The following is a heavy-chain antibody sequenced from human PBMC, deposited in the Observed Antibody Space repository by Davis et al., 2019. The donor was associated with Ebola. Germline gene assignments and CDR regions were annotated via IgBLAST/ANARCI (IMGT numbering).Heavy chain of an antibody. V-gene: IGHV4-59*12. CDR3: ARGPDWFDP. CDR2: IYYSGST. Sequence: SETLSLTCSVSGASISSYYWSWIRQPPGKGLEWIGYIYYSGSTNYNPSLKSRVTISVDTSKNQLKVSSVTAADTAVYYCARGPDWFDPWGQGTLVTVSS. CDR1: GASISSYY. J-gene: IGHJ5*02.